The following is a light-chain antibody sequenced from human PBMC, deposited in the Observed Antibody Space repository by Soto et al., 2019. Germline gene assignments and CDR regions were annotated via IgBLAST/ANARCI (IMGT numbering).Light chain of an antibody. CDR2: DVS. J-gene: IGLJ3*02. CDR3: SSYTATRTVV. CDR1: SSDVGGYNH. V-gene: IGLV2-14*03. Sequence: QSALTQPASVSGPPGQSITIACTGTSSDVGGYNHVSWYQVHPGKAPRLVIYDVSIRPPAVSDRFSGSTSGNTASLTISGLQAEDEADYYCSSYTATRTVVFGGGTQLTVL.